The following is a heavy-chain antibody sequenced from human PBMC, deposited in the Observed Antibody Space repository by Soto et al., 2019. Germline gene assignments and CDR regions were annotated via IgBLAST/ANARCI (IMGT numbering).Heavy chain of an antibody. CDR1: GGSINSGGYY. D-gene: IGHD6-13*01. Sequence: QVQLRESGPGLVKPSQTLSLTCTVSGGSINSGGYYWNWIRQHQGKGLEWIGYMYYSGSTYYNPFLRSRVIISADTSENHFSMKLSSVTAADTDVYFCARGYRQSGYSSSWVFDYWCQGTLVNVSS. V-gene: IGHV4-31*03. CDR2: MYYSGST. J-gene: IGHJ4*02. CDR3: ARGYRQSGYSSSWVFDY.